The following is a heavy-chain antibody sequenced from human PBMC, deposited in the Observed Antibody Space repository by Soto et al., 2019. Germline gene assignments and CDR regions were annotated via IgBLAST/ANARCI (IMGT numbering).Heavy chain of an antibody. D-gene: IGHD2-21*01. CDR1: GYIFTGYY. J-gene: IGHJ6*02. Sequence: QVQLVQSGDEVQKSGASVKVSCEASGYIFTGYYIHWMRQAPGQGLEWMGWISPKSGDTNLAQKFKGRVTLTRDTSITTAYMELTRLTSDDTALYYCARDDWGYHYYYYAMDIWGQGTAVTVSS. V-gene: IGHV1-2*02. CDR3: ARDDWGYHYYYYAMDI. CDR2: ISPKSGDT.